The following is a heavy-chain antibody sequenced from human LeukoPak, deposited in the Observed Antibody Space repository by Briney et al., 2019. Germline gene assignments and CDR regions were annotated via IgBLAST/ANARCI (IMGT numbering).Heavy chain of an antibody. D-gene: IGHD5-18*01. CDR1: GFTFSGSA. J-gene: IGHJ6*03. CDR2: IRSKANSYAP. Sequence: PGGSLRLSCAASGFTFSGSAMHWVRQASGKGLEWVGRIRSKANSYAPAYAASVKGRFTISRDDSKNTAYLQMNSLKTEDTAVYYCTREYTAMDKYYYYYYMDVWGKGTTVTVSS. CDR3: TREYTAMDKYYYYYYMDV. V-gene: IGHV3-73*01.